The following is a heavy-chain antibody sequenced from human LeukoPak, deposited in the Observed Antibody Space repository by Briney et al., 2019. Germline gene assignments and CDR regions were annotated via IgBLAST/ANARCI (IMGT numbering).Heavy chain of an antibody. Sequence: PGGSLRLSCAASGFTFSSYGMHWVRQAPGKGLEWVAVISYDGSNKYYADSVKGRFTISRDNSKNTLYLQMNSLRAEDTAVYYCCSSDYTVRRGGKYYFDYWGQGTLVTVSS. CDR2: ISYDGSNK. CDR1: GFTFSSYG. D-gene: IGHD4-11*01. V-gene: IGHV3-30*03. J-gene: IGHJ4*02. CDR3: CSSDYTVRRGGKYYFDY.